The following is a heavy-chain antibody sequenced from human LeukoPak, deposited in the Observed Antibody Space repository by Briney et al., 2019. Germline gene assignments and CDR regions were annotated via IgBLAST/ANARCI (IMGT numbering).Heavy chain of an antibody. V-gene: IGHV4-61*02. D-gene: IGHD1-7*01. J-gene: IGHJ5*02. CDR2: IYTSGST. Sequence: SETLSLPCTVAGGSISSGSYYWSWIRPPAGKGLEWIGRIYTSGSTNYNPSLKSRVTISVDTSKNQFSLKLSSVTAADTAVYYCARDLDNWNYDWFDPWGQGTLVTVSS. CDR3: ARDLDNWNYDWFDP. CDR1: GGSISSGSYY.